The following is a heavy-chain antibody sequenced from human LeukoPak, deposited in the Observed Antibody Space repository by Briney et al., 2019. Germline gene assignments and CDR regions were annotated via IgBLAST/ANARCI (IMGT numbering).Heavy chain of an antibody. CDR3: ARGPRTGRSGYLGA. CDR1: GYSISSGYY. J-gene: IGHJ5*02. Sequence: SETLSLTCTVSGYSISSGYYWGWIRQPPGKGLEWIGSIYHSGSTYYNPSLKSRVTISVDTSKNQFSLKLSSVTAADTAVYYCARGPRTGRSGYLGAWGQGTLVTVSS. V-gene: IGHV4-38-2*02. D-gene: IGHD3-22*01. CDR2: IYHSGST.